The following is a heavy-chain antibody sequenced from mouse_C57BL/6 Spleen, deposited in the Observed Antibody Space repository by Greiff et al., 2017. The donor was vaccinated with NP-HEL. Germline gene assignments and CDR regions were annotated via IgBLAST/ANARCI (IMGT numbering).Heavy chain of an antibody. J-gene: IGHJ3*01. CDR3: ARSGWLLWFAY. CDR1: GYTFTSYW. D-gene: IGHD2-3*01. Sequence: QVQLQQPGAELVKPGASVKLSCKASGYTFTSYWMHWVKQRPGQGLEWIGMIHPNSGSTNYNEKFKSKATLTVDKSSSTAYMQLSSLTSEDSAVYCCARSGWLLWFAYWGQGTLVTVSA. CDR2: IHPNSGST. V-gene: IGHV1-64*01.